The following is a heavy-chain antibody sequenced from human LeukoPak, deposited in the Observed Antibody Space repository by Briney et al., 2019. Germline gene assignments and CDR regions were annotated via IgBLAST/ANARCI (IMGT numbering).Heavy chain of an antibody. Sequence: GGSLRPSCAASGFDFNKYWMNWVRQAPGKGLEWVADIKHDDTEINYVDSVRGRFTVSRDNAKNSLYLQLNSLRHEDAAAYFCARGGYYNFWTGLVDYWGLGTRVTVSS. CDR2: IKHDDTEI. V-gene: IGHV3-7*01. J-gene: IGHJ4*02. D-gene: IGHD3/OR15-3a*01. CDR1: GFDFNKYW. CDR3: ARGGYYNFWTGLVDY.